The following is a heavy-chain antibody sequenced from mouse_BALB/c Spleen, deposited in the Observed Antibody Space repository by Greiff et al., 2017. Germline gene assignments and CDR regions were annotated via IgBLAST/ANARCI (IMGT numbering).Heavy chain of an antibody. D-gene: IGHD1-1*01. Sequence: EVHLVESGGGLVQPGGSRKLSCAASGFTFSSFGMHWVRQAPEKGLDWVAYISSGSSTIYYADTVRGRYTISRDNPKNTLFLQMTSLRSEDTAMYYCARYYYGSSYGAMDYWGQGTSVTVSA. CDR2: ISSGSSTI. V-gene: IGHV5-17*02. J-gene: IGHJ4*01. CDR3: ARYYYGSSYGAMDY. CDR1: GFTFSSFG.